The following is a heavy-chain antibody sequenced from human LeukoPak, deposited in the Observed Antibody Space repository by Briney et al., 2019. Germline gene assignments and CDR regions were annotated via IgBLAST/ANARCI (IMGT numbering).Heavy chain of an antibody. Sequence: GGSLRLSCAASGFTFSSYGMHWVRQAPGKGLEWVAVISYDGSNKYYADSVKGRFTISRDNSKNTLYLQMNCLRAEDTAVYYCAKDLALYSGYDNYYGMGVWGQGTTVTVSS. D-gene: IGHD5-12*01. CDR1: GFTFSSYG. V-gene: IGHV3-30*18. CDR3: AKDLALYSGYDNYYGMGV. J-gene: IGHJ6*02. CDR2: ISYDGSNK.